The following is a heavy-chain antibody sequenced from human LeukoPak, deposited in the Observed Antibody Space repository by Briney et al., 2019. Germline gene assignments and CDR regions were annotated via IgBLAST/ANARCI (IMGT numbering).Heavy chain of an antibody. CDR1: GGSFSGYS. Sequence: PSETLSLTCAVYGGSFSGYSWTWIRQPPGKGLEWIGEIKDSGSPTFNSSLKSRVTMSVDTSNNQFSVRLSSLTAADTAVYYCARGRFSGLPRATTSQFDYWGQGTLVTVSS. V-gene: IGHV4-34*01. CDR2: IKDSGSP. J-gene: IGHJ4*02. CDR3: ARGRFSGLPRATTSQFDY. D-gene: IGHD6-19*01.